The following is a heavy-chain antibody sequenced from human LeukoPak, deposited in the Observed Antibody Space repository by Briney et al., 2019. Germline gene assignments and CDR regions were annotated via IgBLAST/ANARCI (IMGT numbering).Heavy chain of an antibody. CDR2: ISAYNGNT. J-gene: IGHJ4*02. V-gene: IGHV1-18*01. CDR3: ASHLSPRYRSFDY. D-gene: IGHD1-26*01. Sequence: GASVKVSCKASGYTFTSYGISWVRQAPGQGLEWMGWISAYNGNTNYAQKFQGRVTITADKSTSTAYMELSSLRSEDTAVYYCASHLSPRYRSFDYWGQGTLVTVSS. CDR1: GYTFTSYG.